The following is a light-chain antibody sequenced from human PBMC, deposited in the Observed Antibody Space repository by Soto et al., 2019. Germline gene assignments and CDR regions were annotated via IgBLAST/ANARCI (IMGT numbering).Light chain of an antibody. V-gene: IGLV1-44*01. Sequence: QSVLSQPPSASGTPGQRVSISCSGSSSNIGSNTVNWYQQLPGTAPKLLIYSDNQRPSGVPDRFSGSKSGTSASLAIRGLQSDDEADYYCAAWDDSLNGPVFGGGTKLTVL. CDR2: SDN. J-gene: IGLJ2*01. CDR3: AAWDDSLNGPV. CDR1: SSNIGSNT.